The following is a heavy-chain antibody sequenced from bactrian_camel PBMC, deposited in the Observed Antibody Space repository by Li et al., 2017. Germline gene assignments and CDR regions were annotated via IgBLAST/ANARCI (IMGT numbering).Heavy chain of an antibody. CDR2: INSGGDIT. CDR3: VRDSLGGSWYLGY. Sequence: DVQLVESGGGLVQPGGSLRLSCAASGFTLSSYRTYWVRQAPGKGLEWVSSINSGGDITYYADSMKGRFTISRDNAKNTVYLQMNSLKPEDTAVYYCVRDSLGGSWYLGYLGQGTQVTVS. J-gene: IGHJ6*01. V-gene: IGHV3S40*01. D-gene: IGHD6*01. CDR1: GFTLSSYR.